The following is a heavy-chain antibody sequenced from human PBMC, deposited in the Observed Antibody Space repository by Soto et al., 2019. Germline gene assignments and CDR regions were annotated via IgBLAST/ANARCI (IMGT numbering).Heavy chain of an antibody. Sequence: QVQLVESGGGVVQPGRSLRLSCAASGFTFSSYGMHWVRQAPGKGLEWVAVIWYDGSNKYYADSVKGRFTISRDNSKNTLYLQMNSLRAEDTAVYYGARERWEFDYWGQGTLVTVSS. D-gene: IGHD1-26*01. CDR1: GFTFSSYG. CDR2: IWYDGSNK. J-gene: IGHJ4*02. V-gene: IGHV3-33*01. CDR3: ARERWEFDY.